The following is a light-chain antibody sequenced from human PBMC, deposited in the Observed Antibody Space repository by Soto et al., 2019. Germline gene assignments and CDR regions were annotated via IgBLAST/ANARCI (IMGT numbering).Light chain of an antibody. V-gene: IGLV2-23*01. CDR1: SSDVGSYNL. CDR3: SSYAGSSTSV. CDR2: EGT. J-gene: IGLJ3*02. Sequence: QSALTQPAYVSASPGQSITISCTGTSSDVGSYNLVSWYQQHPGKAPKLMIYEGTNRPSGVSSRFSGSKSGNTASLTISGLQAEDEADYYCSSYAGSSTSVFGGGTKVTVL.